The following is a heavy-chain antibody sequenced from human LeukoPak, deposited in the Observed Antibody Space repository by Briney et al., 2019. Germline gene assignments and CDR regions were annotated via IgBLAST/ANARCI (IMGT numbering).Heavy chain of an antibody. CDR1: GYTFTGYY. J-gene: IGHJ3*02. CDR2: INPNSGGT. Sequence: ASVKVSCKASGYTFTGYYMHWVRQAPGQGLEWMGWINPNSGGTNYAQKFQGRVTMTRDTSISTAYMELSRLRSDDTAVYYCARDGITMIVVPDAFDIWGQGTMVTVSS. V-gene: IGHV1-2*02. CDR3: ARDGITMIVVPDAFDI. D-gene: IGHD3-22*01.